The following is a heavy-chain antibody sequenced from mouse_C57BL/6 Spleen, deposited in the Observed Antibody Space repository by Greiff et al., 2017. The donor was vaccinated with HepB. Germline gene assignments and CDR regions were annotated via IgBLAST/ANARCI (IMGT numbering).Heavy chain of an antibody. J-gene: IGHJ4*01. Sequence: EVKLMESGGGLVKPGGSLKLSCAASGFTFSSYAMSWVRQTPEKRLEWVATISDGGSYTYYPDNVKGRFTISRDNAKNNLYLQMSHLKSEDTAMYYCSRDRGFLYYAMDYWGQVTSVTVSS. CDR1: GFTFSSYA. V-gene: IGHV5-4*01. D-gene: IGHD3-3*01. CDR3: SRDRGFLYYAMDY. CDR2: ISDGGSYT.